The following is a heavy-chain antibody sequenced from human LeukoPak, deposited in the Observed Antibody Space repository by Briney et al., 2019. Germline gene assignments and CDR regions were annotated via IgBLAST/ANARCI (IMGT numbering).Heavy chain of an antibody. CDR2: ISYDGSNK. D-gene: IGHD1-26*01. Sequence: GGSLRLSCAASGFTFSSYAMHWVRQAPGKGLEWVAVISYDGSNKYYADSVKGRFTISRDNSKNTLHLQMNSLRAEDTAVYYCAKRGAEVGASVAPGDYWGQGTLLTVSS. V-gene: IGHV3-30*04. CDR1: GFTFSSYA. CDR3: AKRGAEVGASVAPGDY. J-gene: IGHJ4*02.